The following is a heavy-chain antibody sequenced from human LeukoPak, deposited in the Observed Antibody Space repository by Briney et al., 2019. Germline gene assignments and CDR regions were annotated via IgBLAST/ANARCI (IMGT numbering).Heavy chain of an antibody. Sequence: GGSLRLSCAASGFTFSSYWMSWVRQAPGKGLKGVANIKQDGSEKYYVDSVKGRFTISGDNAKNSLYLQMNSLKAEDTAVYYCAKDTYYYDSSGYPDYWGQGTLVTVSS. V-gene: IGHV3-7*01. CDR3: AKDTYYYDSSGYPDY. CDR2: IKQDGSEK. J-gene: IGHJ4*02. D-gene: IGHD3-22*01. CDR1: GFTFSSYW.